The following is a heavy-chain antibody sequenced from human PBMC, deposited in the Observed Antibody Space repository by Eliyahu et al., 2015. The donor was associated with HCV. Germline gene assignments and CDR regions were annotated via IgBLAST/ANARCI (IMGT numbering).Heavy chain of an antibody. J-gene: IGHJ4*02. V-gene: IGHV3-48*02. CDR1: GFTFSSYS. CDR3: ARDHTPDVLRYFDWLLYPNDY. D-gene: IGHD3-9*01. CDR2: ISSSSSTI. Sequence: EVQLVESGGGLVQPGGSLRLSCAASGFTFSSYSMNWVRQAPGKGLEWVSYISSSSSTIYYADSVKGRFTISRDNAKNSLYLQMNSLRDEDTAVYYCARDHTPDVLRYFDWLLYPNDYWGQGTLVTVSS.